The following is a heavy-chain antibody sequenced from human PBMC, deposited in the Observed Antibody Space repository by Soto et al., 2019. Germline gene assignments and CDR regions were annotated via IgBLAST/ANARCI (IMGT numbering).Heavy chain of an antibody. D-gene: IGHD5-18*01. J-gene: IGHJ4*02. CDR1: GVSMTYGGYS. Sequence: SETLSLTCSVSGVSMTYGGYSWSWIKQPAEMGMEWLGYIGHLETTHYNPSFKCRLSLTIERTRKQCSLSLSSMTAEYKAVYYCDRGVGYDAIDFWGQGIQVTVSS. CDR3: DRGVGYDAIDF. CDR2: IGHLETT. V-gene: IGHV4-30-2*01.